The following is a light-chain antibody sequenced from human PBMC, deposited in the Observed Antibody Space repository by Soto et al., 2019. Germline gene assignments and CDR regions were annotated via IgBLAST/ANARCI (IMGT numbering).Light chain of an antibody. CDR1: QSITSRY. J-gene: IGKJ4*01. Sequence: IVLTQSPDTLSLSPGERATLSCTASQSITSRYLAWYQWRPGQPPRLLIYGVSNRATGIPDRFSGGGSGTDFTLVISRLQPEDFAVYYCHHNASSPLTFGGGTRIEIK. CDR3: HHNASSPLT. CDR2: GVS. V-gene: IGKV3-20*01.